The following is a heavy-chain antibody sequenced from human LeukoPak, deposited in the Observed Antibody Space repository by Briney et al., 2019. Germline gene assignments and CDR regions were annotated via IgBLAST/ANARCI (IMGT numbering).Heavy chain of an antibody. D-gene: IGHD3-10*01. CDR1: GYTFTSYA. CDR2: INTNTGNP. Sequence: ASVKVSCKASGYTFTSYAMNWVRQAPGQGLEWMGWINTNTGNPTYAQGFTGRFVFSLDTSVSTAYLQISSLKAEDTAVYYCARGHPLGPAEYFQHWGQGTLVTVSS. V-gene: IGHV7-4-1*02. J-gene: IGHJ1*01. CDR3: ARGHPLGPAEYFQH.